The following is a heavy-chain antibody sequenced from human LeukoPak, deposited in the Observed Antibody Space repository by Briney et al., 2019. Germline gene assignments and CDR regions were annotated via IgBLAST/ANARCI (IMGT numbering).Heavy chain of an antibody. CDR3: ATIMAYYYDSSGYGTDASDI. CDR2: INPNSGGT. CDR1: GYTFTGYY. J-gene: IGHJ3*02. Sequence: ASVKVSCKASGYTFTGYYMHWVRQAPGQGLEWMGWINPNSGGTNYAQKFQGRVTMTRDTSISTAYMELSRLRSDDTAVYYCATIMAYYYDSSGYGTDASDIWGQGTMVTVSS. V-gene: IGHV1-2*02. D-gene: IGHD3-22*01.